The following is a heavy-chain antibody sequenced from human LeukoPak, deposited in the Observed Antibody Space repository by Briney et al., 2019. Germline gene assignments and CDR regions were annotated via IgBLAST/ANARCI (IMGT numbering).Heavy chain of an antibody. CDR1: GGSFSGYY. CDR2: INHSGST. V-gene: IGHV4-34*01. D-gene: IGHD3-10*01. Sequence: SETLSLTCAVYGGSFSGYYWSWIRQPPGKGLEWIGEINHSGSTYYNPSLKSRVTISVDTSKNQFSLKLSSVTAADTAVYYCAGPGAGDLDYWGQGTLVTVSS. J-gene: IGHJ4*02. CDR3: AGPGAGDLDY.